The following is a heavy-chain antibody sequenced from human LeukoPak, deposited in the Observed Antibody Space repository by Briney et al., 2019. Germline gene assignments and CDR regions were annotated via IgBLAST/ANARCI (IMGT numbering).Heavy chain of an antibody. V-gene: IGHV3-74*01. CDR3: TRDLGNNLAADTDAFDI. CDR1: GFTFSNYW. Sequence: PGGSLRLSCAASGFTFSNYWMHWVRQAPGKGLVWVSRISNDGSSTNYADSVRGRFTISRDNAKNTLYLQMNSLRAEDTAVYYCTRDLGNNLAADTDAFDIWGQGTMVTVSS. CDR2: ISNDGSST. D-gene: IGHD1-14*01. J-gene: IGHJ3*02.